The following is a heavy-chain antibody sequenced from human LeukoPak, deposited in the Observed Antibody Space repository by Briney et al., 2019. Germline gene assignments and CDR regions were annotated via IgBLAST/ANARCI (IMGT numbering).Heavy chain of an antibody. CDR1: GGSISSSSYY. CDR2: IYYSGST. Sequence: SETLSLTCTVSGGSISSSSYYWGWIRQPPGKGLEWIGSIYYSGSTYYNPSLKSRVTISVDTSKNQFSLKLSSVTAADTAVYYCARGTMIDAFDIWGQGTMVTVSS. CDR3: ARGTMIDAFDI. V-gene: IGHV4-39*01. J-gene: IGHJ3*02. D-gene: IGHD3-22*01.